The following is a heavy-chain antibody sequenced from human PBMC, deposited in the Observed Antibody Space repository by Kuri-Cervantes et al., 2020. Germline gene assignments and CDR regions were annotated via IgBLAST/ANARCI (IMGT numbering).Heavy chain of an antibody. CDR3: ARDYGSGSFGVPAGAGDY. J-gene: IGHJ4*02. CDR1: GFSFSSYA. CDR2: LSGSGSST. Sequence: GESLKISCAASGFSFSSYAMSWVRQAPGKGLGWVSALSGSGSSTYYADAVKGRSTISRDNSKNTLYLQMNSLRAEDTAVYYCARDYGSGSFGVPAGAGDYWGQGILVTVSS. D-gene: IGHD3-10*01. V-gene: IGHV3-23*01.